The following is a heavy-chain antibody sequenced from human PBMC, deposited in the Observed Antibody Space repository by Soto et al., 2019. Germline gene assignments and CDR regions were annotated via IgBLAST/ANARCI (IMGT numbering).Heavy chain of an antibody. CDR3: ASNYYDSSGYYNGSSGRVY. V-gene: IGHV4-30-4*01. D-gene: IGHD3-22*01. Sequence: QVQLRESGPGLVKPSQTLSLTCTVSGDSISSGDYYWSWIRQPPGKGLEWIGYIYYSGSTYYNPSLKSRVTISVDTSKNQFSLKLSSVTAADTAVYYCASNYYDSSGYYNGSSGRVYWGQGTLVTVSS. CDR1: GDSISSGDYY. J-gene: IGHJ4*02. CDR2: IYYSGST.